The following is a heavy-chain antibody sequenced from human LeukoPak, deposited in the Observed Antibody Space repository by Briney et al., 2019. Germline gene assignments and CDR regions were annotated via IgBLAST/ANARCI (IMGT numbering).Heavy chain of an antibody. J-gene: IGHJ4*02. Sequence: SSETLSLTCTVSGGSISSYYWSWIRQPPGKGLEWIGSIYHSGGTYYKPSLKSRVTILVDSSKNQFSLKVRSVTAADTAVYYCARGKSRGSHIDYWGQGTLVTVSS. CDR1: GGSISSYY. V-gene: IGHV4-59*08. CDR3: ARGKSRGSHIDY. D-gene: IGHD1-26*01. CDR2: IYHSGGT.